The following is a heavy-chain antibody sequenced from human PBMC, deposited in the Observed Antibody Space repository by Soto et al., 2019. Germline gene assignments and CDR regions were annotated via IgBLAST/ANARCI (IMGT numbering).Heavy chain of an antibody. V-gene: IGHV1-18*01. CDR2: ISAYDGHT. CDR3: AKGPLYHYGLAV. Sequence: QVQLVQSGAEVKKPGASVKVSCKTSGYTFTSFGINWVRPAPGQGLEWMGWISAYDGHTNYAQNLQGRVTMTTDTSTSTAYMELRSLRSDDTAVYYCAKGPLYHYGLAVWGQGTTVTVSS. CDR1: GYTFTSFG. J-gene: IGHJ6*02.